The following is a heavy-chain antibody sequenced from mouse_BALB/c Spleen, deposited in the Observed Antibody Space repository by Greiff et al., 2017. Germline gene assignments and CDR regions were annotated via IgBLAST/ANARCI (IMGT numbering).Heavy chain of an antibody. J-gene: IGHJ3*01. Sequence: QVQLQQSGAELVRPGASVTLSCKASGYTFTDYEMHWVKQTPVHGLEWIGAIDPETGGTAYNQKFKGKATLTADKSSSTAYMELRSLTSEDSAVYYCTKLGTWFAYWGQGTLVTVSA. CDR2: IDPETGGT. V-gene: IGHV1-15*01. D-gene: IGHD4-1*01. CDR3: TKLGTWFAY. CDR1: GYTFTDYE.